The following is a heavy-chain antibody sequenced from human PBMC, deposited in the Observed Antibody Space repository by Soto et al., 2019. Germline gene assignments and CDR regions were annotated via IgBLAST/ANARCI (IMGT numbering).Heavy chain of an antibody. CDR3: ARESSSSNGRKYYFDY. D-gene: IGHD6-6*01. J-gene: IGHJ4*02. Sequence: GGSLRLSCAASGFTFSDYYMSWIRQAPGKGLEWVSYISSSGSTIYYADSVKGRFTISRDNAKNSLYLQMNSLRAEDTAVYYCARESSSSNGRKYYFDYWGQGTLVTVSS. CDR2: ISSSGSTI. CDR1: GFTFSDYY. V-gene: IGHV3-11*01.